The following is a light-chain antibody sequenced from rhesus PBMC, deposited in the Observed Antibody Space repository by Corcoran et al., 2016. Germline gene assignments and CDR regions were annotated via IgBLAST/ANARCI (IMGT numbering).Light chain of an antibody. Sequence: DIQMTQSPSSLSASVGDRVTITCRASQGISSYLAWYQQTPGKAPKPLIYYASNLESGVPSRFSGSGSGTEFTLTISSLQPEDFATYYCQQYNSVPWTFGQGTKVEIK. J-gene: IGKJ1*01. CDR1: QGISSY. V-gene: IGKV1-37*01. CDR2: YAS. CDR3: QQYNSVPWT.